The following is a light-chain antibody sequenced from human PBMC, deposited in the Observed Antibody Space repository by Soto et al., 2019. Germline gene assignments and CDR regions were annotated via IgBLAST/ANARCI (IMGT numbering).Light chain of an antibody. CDR2: KAS. V-gene: IGKV1-5*03. CDR3: QQYNSDPWT. Sequence: DIQMTQSPSTLSASVVDRGTITCRASQRIRSWLAWDQQKPGKAPKLLIYKASSLASGVPSMFSGSGSGTEFPLTISTLQPDDFAPYYCQQYNSDPWTFGQGTKVEIK. J-gene: IGKJ1*01. CDR1: QRIRSW.